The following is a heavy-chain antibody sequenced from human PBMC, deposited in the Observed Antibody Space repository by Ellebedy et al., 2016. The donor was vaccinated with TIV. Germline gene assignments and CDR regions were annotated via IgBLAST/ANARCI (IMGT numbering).Heavy chain of an antibody. CDR2: VFYTGTT. CDR1: GGSINGSF. CDR3: AKARDRSLDQ. D-gene: IGHD1-14*01. J-gene: IGHJ4*02. Sequence: MPSETLSLTCTVSGGSINGSFCSRIRQAPGRGLEWLWSVFYTGTTYYNPSLRSRVAMSVDTSKNQFSLSLTSVTAADTAVYYCAKARDRSLDQWGQGTLVTVSS. V-gene: IGHV4-59*12.